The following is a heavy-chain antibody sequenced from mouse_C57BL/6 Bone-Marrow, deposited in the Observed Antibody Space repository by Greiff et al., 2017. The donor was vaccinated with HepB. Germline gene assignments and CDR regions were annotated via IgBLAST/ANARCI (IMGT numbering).Heavy chain of an antibody. J-gene: IGHJ3*01. V-gene: IGHV5-17*01. CDR3: VPYYYGSSSAWFAY. CDR1: GFTFSDYG. CDR2: ISSGSSTI. Sequence: EVQRVESGGGLVKPGGSLKLSCAASGFTFSDYGMHWVRQAPEKGLEWVAYISSGSSTIYYADTVKGRFTISRDNAKNTLFLQMSSLRSEDTAMYYCVPYYYGSSSAWFAYWGQGTLVTVSA. D-gene: IGHD1-1*01.